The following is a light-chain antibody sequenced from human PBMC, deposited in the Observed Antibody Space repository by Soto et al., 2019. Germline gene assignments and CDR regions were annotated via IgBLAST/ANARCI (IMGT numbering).Light chain of an antibody. J-gene: IGLJ3*02. V-gene: IGLV1-47*01. CDR2: RDG. CDR1: YSNIGSHY. CDR3: AGWYNSMTAWV. Sequence: QSVLTQPPSASGTPGQSLTISCSGGYSNIGSHYVYWYQHFPGTAPRLLIFRDGQRPSGVPARFFGSKSDTSASLAITCRLSEDEAHDYCAGWYNSMTAWVFGGGTKLTVL.